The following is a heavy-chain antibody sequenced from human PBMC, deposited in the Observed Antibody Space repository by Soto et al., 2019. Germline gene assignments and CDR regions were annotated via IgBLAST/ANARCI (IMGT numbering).Heavy chain of an antibody. V-gene: IGHV4-39*01. CDR1: GGSISSSSYY. CDR3: ARRRKQWLDYYYYYGMDV. D-gene: IGHD6-19*01. Sequence: ASETLSLTCTVSGGSISSSSYYWGWIRQPPGKGLEWIGSIYYSGSTYYNPSLKSRVTISVDTSKNQFSLKLSSVTAADTAVYYCARRRKQWLDYYYYYGMDVWGQGTTVTVSS. J-gene: IGHJ6*02. CDR2: IYYSGST.